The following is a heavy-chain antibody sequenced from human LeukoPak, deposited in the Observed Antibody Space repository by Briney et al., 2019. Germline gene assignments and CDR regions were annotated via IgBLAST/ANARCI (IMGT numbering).Heavy chain of an antibody. V-gene: IGHV3-7*01. J-gene: IGHJ4*02. D-gene: IGHD6-6*01. CDR2: IKKDGSVK. CDR3: ARIGYSSSSFDY. CDR1: GFTFSTYW. Sequence: PGGSLRLSCAASGFTFSTYWMSWVRQAPWKGLEWVANIKKDGSVKYYVDSVKGRFTISRDNAENSLYLQMSSLRAEDTAEYYCARIGYSSSSFDYWGQRALVTVSS.